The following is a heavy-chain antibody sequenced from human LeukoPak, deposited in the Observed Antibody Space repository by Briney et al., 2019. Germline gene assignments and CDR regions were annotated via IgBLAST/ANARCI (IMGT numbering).Heavy chain of an antibody. J-gene: IGHJ4*02. CDR1: GFTFSSYS. CDR3: ARGGWVVAASFDY. CDR2: ISSTSRSI. Sequence: PGGSLRLSCAASGFTFSSYSMNWVRQAPGKGLEWVSYISSTSRSIYYAASVKGRFTISRDNAKNSLYLQMNSLRDEDTAVYYCARGGWVVAASFDYWGQGTLVTVSS. V-gene: IGHV3-48*02. D-gene: IGHD2-15*01.